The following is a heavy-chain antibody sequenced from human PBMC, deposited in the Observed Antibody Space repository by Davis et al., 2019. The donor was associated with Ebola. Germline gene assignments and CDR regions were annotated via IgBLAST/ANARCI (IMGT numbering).Heavy chain of an antibody. CDR3: ATDRNWDFDY. Sequence: GESLKISCAASGFTFSTCGMSWVRQAPGKGLEWVSAISGSGGSTDYADSVKGRFTISRDNSKNTLYLQMNSLRDEDTAVYYCATDRNWDFDYWGQGTLVTVSS. J-gene: IGHJ4*02. D-gene: IGHD7-27*01. CDR1: GFTFSTCG. V-gene: IGHV3-23*01. CDR2: ISGSGGST.